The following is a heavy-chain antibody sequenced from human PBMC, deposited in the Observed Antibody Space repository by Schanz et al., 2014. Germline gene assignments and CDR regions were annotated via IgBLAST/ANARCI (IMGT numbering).Heavy chain of an antibody. D-gene: IGHD6-19*01. CDR3: AKCIGWYGRCAFDI. V-gene: IGHV3-53*01. J-gene: IGHJ3*02. CDR2: IYSGGST. CDR1: GFTVSSNY. Sequence: EVQLVESGGGLLQRGGSLRLSCAASGFTVSSNYMSWVRQAPGKGLEWVAVIYSGGSTFYTDSVKGRFTISRDNDKNTSDRNRQSRSEEEKEGDYCAKCIGWYGRCAFDIWGQGTMVTVSS.